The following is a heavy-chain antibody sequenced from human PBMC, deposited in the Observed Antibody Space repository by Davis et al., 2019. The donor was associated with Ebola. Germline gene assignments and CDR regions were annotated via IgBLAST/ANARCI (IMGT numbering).Heavy chain of an antibody. CDR3: ARDFDSSGYGMDV. V-gene: IGHV1-8*01. Sequence: ASVKVSCKASGYTFISYDINWVRQATGQGLEWMGWMNPNSGNTGYAQKFQGRVTMTRDTSTSTVYMELSSLRSEDTAVYYCARDFDSSGYGMDVWGQGTTVTVSS. D-gene: IGHD3-22*01. CDR2: MNPNSGNT. CDR1: GYTFISYD. J-gene: IGHJ6*02.